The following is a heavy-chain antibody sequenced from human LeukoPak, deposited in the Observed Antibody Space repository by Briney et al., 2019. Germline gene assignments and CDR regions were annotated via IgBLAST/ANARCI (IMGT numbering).Heavy chain of an antibody. Sequence: PGGSLRLSCTASGFIFSDYVMIWVRQAPGKGLEWVSGITASGDRTYYGDSVKGRFTVSRDNSKNTVYLQMSSLRVDDTAVYYCARRDIVVIVSASDYWGQGTLVTVSS. J-gene: IGHJ4*02. CDR3: ARRDIVVIVSASDY. CDR2: ITASGDRT. CDR1: GFIFSDYV. D-gene: IGHD2-15*01. V-gene: IGHV3-23*01.